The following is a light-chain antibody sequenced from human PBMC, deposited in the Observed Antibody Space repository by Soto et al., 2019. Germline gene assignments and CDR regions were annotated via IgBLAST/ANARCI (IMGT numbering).Light chain of an antibody. V-gene: IGKV1-5*01. CDR1: QSISNW. J-gene: IGKJ1*01. CDR3: QQCNTFWT. CDR2: DVS. Sequence: DIQMTQSPSTLSASVGDRVTITCRASQSISNWLAWYQQKPGKAPTLLIYDVSRLESGVPSRFSGSGSGTVFTLTISSLQPDDFATYYCQQCNTFWTFGQGTKVEIK.